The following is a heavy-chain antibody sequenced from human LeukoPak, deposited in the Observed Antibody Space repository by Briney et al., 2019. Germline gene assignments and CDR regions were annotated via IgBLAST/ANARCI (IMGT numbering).Heavy chain of an antibody. Sequence: ASVKVSCKASGGTFSSYAISWVRQAPGQGLEWMGWINPNSGGTNYAQKFQGRVTMTRDTSISTAYMELSRLRSDDTAVYYCARGNYYYYYGMDVWGQGTTVTVSS. CDR2: INPNSGGT. CDR3: ARGNYYYYYGMDV. V-gene: IGHV1-2*02. J-gene: IGHJ6*02. CDR1: GGTFSSYA.